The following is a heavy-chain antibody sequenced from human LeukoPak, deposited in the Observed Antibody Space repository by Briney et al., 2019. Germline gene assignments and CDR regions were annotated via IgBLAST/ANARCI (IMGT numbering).Heavy chain of an antibody. Sequence: ASVKVSCKASGYTFTSYDINWVRQATGQGLEWMGWMNPNSGNTGYAQKFQGRVTMTRNTSISTAYMELSSLRSEDTAVYYCARGLRLSGRLRLGELSLLGYWGQGTLVTVSS. J-gene: IGHJ4*02. CDR3: ARGLRLSGRLRLGELSLLGY. CDR1: GYTFTSYD. V-gene: IGHV1-8*01. CDR2: MNPNSGNT. D-gene: IGHD3-16*02.